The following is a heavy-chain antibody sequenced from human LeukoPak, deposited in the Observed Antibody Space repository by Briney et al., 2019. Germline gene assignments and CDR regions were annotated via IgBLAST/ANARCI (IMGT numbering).Heavy chain of an antibody. CDR3: ARVAAGGYYYYGMDV. J-gene: IGHJ6*02. D-gene: IGHD3-16*01. CDR2: IYYSGST. Sequence: SETLSLTCTVSGGSISSNYWSWIRQPPGKGLEWIGYIYYSGSTNYNPSLKSRVTISVDTSKNQFSLKLSSVTAADTAVYYCARVAAGGYYYYGMDVWGQGTTVTVSS. CDR1: GGSISSNY. V-gene: IGHV4-59*01.